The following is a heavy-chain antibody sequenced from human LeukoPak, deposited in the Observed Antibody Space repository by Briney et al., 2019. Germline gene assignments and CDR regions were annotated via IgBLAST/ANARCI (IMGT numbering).Heavy chain of an antibody. D-gene: IGHD3-22*01. V-gene: IGHV1-18*01. Sequence: ASVKVSCKASGYTFTSYGISWVRQDPGQGLEWMGWISAYNGNTNYAQKLQGRVTMTTDTSTSTAYMELRSLRSDDTAVYYCARAENPPYSSGYYLGYFDYWGQGTLVTVSS. CDR1: GYTFTSYG. J-gene: IGHJ4*02. CDR3: ARAENPPYSSGYYLGYFDY. CDR2: ISAYNGNT.